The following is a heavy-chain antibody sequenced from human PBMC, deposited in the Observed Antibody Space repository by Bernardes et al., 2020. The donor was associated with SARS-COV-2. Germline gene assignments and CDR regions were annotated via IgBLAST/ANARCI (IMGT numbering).Heavy chain of an antibody. CDR3: ARDIGQIAAAGSGFDY. J-gene: IGHJ4*02. V-gene: IGHV3-33*01. CDR2: IWYDGLNK. CDR1: GFTFNTFD. D-gene: IGHD6-13*01. Sequence: GGSLRLSCAASGFTFNTFDMHWVRLAPGKGLEWLTIIWYDGLNKYYADSVKGRFTVSRDNSRNTLYLQMNSLRAEDTAVYYCARDIGQIAAAGSGFDYWGQGTLVTVSS.